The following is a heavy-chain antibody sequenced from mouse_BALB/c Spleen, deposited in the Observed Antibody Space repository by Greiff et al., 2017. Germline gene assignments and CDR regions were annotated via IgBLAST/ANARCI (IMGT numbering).Heavy chain of an antibody. V-gene: IGHV14-3*02. CDR2: IDPANGNT. D-gene: IGHD5-1*01. CDR3: AQYLAWFAY. J-gene: IGHJ3*01. CDR1: GFNIKDTY. Sequence: VQLQQSGAELAKPGASVKLSCTASGFNIKDTYMHWVKQRPEQGLEWIGRIDPANGNTKYDPKFQGKATITADTSSNTAYLQLSSLTSEDTAVYYCAQYLAWFAYWGQGTLVTVSA.